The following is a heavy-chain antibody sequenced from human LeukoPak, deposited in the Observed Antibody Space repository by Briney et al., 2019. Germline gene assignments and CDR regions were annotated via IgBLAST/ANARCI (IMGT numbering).Heavy chain of an antibody. D-gene: IGHD3-3*01. CDR1: GFTVSSNY. J-gene: IGHJ4*02. CDR2: IYSGGST. V-gene: IGHV3-66*01. CDR3: AKSMEWLLFLSHFDY. Sequence: PGGSLRLSCAASGFTVSSNYMSWVRQAPGKGLEWVSVIYSGGSTYYADSVKGRFTISRDNSKNTLYLQMNSLRAEDTAVYYCAKSMEWLLFLSHFDYWGQGTLVTVSS.